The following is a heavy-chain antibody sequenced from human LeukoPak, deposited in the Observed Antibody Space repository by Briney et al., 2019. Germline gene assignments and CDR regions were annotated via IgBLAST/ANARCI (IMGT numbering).Heavy chain of an antibody. Sequence: PSETLSLTCTVSGGSISSSSYYWGWIRQPPGKGLEWIGSIYYSGSTYYNPSLKSRVTISVDTSKNQFSLKLSSVTAADTAVYYCARLLFFDWFLNWFDPWGQGTLVTVSS. CDR3: ARLLFFDWFLNWFDP. J-gene: IGHJ5*02. CDR2: IYYSGST. V-gene: IGHV4-39*01. D-gene: IGHD3/OR15-3a*01. CDR1: GGSISSSSYY.